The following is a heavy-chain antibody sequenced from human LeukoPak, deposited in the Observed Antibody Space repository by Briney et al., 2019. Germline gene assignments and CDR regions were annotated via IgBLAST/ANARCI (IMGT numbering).Heavy chain of an antibody. CDR3: LSGHDNAFDP. V-gene: IGHV4-34*01. Sequence: SSETLSLTCAVYGGSFSGYYWSWIRQPPGKGLEWIGEINHSGSTYYSPSLESRVTMSVDTSKNQFSLRLSSLTATDTAVYYCLSGHDNAFDPWGQGTLVPVSP. CDR1: GGSFSGYY. CDR2: INHSGST. D-gene: IGHD3-9*01. J-gene: IGHJ5*02.